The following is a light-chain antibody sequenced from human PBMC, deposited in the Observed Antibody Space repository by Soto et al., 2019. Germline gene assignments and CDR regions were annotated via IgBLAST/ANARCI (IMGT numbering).Light chain of an antibody. CDR3: SSYAGSNRGV. CDR2: EVS. CDR1: SSDVGGYNY. V-gene: IGLV2-8*01. Sequence: QSALTQPPSASGSPGQSFTISCTGTSSDVGGYNYVSWYQQHPGKAPKLMIYEVSKRPSWVPDRFSGSKSGNTASLTVSGLQAEDEADYYCSSYAGSNRGVFGGVTKLTVL. J-gene: IGLJ2*01.